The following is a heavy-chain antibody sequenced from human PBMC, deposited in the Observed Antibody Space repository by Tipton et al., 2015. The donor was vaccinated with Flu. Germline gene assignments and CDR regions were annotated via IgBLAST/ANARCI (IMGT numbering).Heavy chain of an antibody. CDR1: GGTFSSYA. CDR2: IIPIFGTA. D-gene: IGHD6-19*01. V-gene: IGHV1-69*01. J-gene: IGHJ6*02. CDR3: ASCPGGWYRGRYYGMDV. Sequence: QLVQSGAEVKKPGSSVKVSCKASGGTFSSYAISWVRQAPGQGLEWMGGIIPIFGTANYAQKFQGRVTITADESTSTAYMELSSLRSEATAVYYCASCPGGWYRGRYYGMDVWGQGTTVTVSS.